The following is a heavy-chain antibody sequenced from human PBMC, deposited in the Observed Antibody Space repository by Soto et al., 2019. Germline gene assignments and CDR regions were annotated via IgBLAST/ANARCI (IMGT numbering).Heavy chain of an antibody. V-gene: IGHV3-23*01. J-gene: IGHJ6*02. CDR1: GFTFSSCA. Sequence: GSLRLSCAASGFTFSSCAMSWVRQAPGKGLEWVSAISGSGGSTYYADSVKGRFTISRDNSKNTLYLQMNSLRAEDTAVYYCPRSLRQHGMDVWGQGTTVTVSS. D-gene: IGHD3-10*01. CDR3: PRSLRQHGMDV. CDR2: ISGSGGST.